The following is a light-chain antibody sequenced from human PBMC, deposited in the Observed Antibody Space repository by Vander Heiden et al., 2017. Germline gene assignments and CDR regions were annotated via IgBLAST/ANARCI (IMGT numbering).Light chain of an antibody. Sequence: SYELTQPPSVSVSPGQTASIICSGDKLGNKYACWYQQKSGQSPVLIIYQDTKRPSGIPERFSGSNSGNTATLTISGTQGMDEADYYCQAWDSSIAVFGGGTKLTVL. J-gene: IGLJ2*01. CDR3: QAWDSSIAV. V-gene: IGLV3-1*01. CDR1: KLGNKY. CDR2: QDT.